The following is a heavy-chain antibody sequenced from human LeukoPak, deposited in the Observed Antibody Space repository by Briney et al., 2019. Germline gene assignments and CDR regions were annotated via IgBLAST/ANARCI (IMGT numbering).Heavy chain of an antibody. D-gene: IGHD4-17*01. V-gene: IGHV3-7*04. Sequence: GGSLRLSCAASGFTFSTYWMSWVRQAPGKGLEWMANIKYHGSETYYVDSVKGRFTISRDNAKNSLYLQMNSLRVEDTALYYCARAPYGDTPGYYFDYWGQGTLVTVSS. CDR1: GFTFSTYW. J-gene: IGHJ4*02. CDR2: IKYHGSET. CDR3: ARAPYGDTPGYYFDY.